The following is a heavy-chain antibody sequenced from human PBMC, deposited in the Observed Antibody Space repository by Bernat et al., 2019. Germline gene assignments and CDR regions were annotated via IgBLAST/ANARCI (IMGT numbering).Heavy chain of an antibody. CDR2: IWYDGSNK. D-gene: IGHD3-3*01. CDR3: ARDTSEYYYYGMDV. V-gene: IGHV3-33*08. J-gene: IGHJ6*02. Sequence: VQLVESGGGLVKPGGSLRLSCAASGFTFSSYGMHWVRQAPGKGLEWVAVIWYDGSNKYYADSVKGRFTISRDNSKNTLYLQMNSLRAEDTAVYYCARDTSEYYYYGMDVWGQGTTVTVSS. CDR1: GFTFSSYG.